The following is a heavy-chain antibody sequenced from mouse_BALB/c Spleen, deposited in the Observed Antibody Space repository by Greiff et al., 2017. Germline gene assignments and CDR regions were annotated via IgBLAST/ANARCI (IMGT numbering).Heavy chain of an antibody. J-gene: IGHJ3*01. V-gene: IGHV1-54*01. CDR1: GYAFTNYL. Sequence: VQLQQSGAELVRPGTSVKVSCKASGYAFTNYLIEWVKQRPGQGLEWIGVINPGSGGTNYNEKFKGKATLTADKSSSTAYMQLSSLTSDDSAVYFCARDYRYAWFAYWGQGTLVTVSA. CDR2: INPGSGGT. D-gene: IGHD2-14*01. CDR3: ARDYRYAWFAY.